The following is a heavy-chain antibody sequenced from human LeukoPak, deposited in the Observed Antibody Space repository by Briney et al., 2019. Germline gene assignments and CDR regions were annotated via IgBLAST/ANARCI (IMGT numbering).Heavy chain of an antibody. CDR2: INHSGST. CDR3: ARGVTTWEPSRGTWFDP. D-gene: IGHD1-26*01. CDR1: GGSFSGYY. Sequence: SETLSLTCAVYGGSFSGYYWSWIRQPPGKGLEWIGEINHSGSTNYNPSLKSRVTISADTSKNQFSLKLSSVTAADTAVYYCARGVTTWEPSRGTWFDPWGQGTLVTVSS. V-gene: IGHV4-34*01. J-gene: IGHJ5*02.